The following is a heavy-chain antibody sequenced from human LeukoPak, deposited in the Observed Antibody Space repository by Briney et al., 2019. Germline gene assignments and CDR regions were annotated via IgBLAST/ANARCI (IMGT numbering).Heavy chain of an antibody. CDR2: IIPIFGTA. V-gene: IGHV1-69*05. D-gene: IGHD5-12*01. Sequence: VASVKVSCKASGGTFSSYASSWVRQAPGQGLEGMGRIIPIFGTANYAQKFQGRVTITTGESTSTAYMELSSLRSEDTAVYYCARAPGYSGYADFDYWGQGTLVTVSS. CDR3: ARAPGYSGYADFDY. CDR1: GGTFSSYA. J-gene: IGHJ4*02.